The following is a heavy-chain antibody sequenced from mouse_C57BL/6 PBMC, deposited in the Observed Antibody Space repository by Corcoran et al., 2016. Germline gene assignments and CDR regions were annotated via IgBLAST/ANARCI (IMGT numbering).Heavy chain of an antibody. CDR1: GFSLSTSGMG. D-gene: IGHD2-5*01. V-gene: IGHV8-12*01. CDR2: IYWDDDK. CDR3: ARSEDSNYLFAY. J-gene: IGHJ3*01. Sequence: QVALKESGPGILQSSQTLSLPCSFSGFSLSTSGMGVSWIRQPSGKGLEWLAHIYWDDDKRYNPSLKSRLTISKDTSRNQVFLKITSVDTADTATYYCARSEDSNYLFAYWGQGTLVTVS.